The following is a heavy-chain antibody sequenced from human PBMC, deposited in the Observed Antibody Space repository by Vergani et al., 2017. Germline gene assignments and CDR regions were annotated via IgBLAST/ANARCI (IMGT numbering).Heavy chain of an antibody. V-gene: IGHV3-21*01. J-gene: IGHJ4*02. Sequence: EVQLVESGGGLVKPGGSLRLSCAASGFTFSSDSMNWVRQAPRKGLEWVSSIISSSSDIDYADSVKGRFTISRDNAQNSLSLQMNSLRAEDTAVYYCARPCSSTSFYAGDDYWGQGTLVTVSS. CDR3: ARPCSSTSFYAGDDY. CDR1: GFTFSSDS. CDR2: IISSSSDI. D-gene: IGHD2-2*01.